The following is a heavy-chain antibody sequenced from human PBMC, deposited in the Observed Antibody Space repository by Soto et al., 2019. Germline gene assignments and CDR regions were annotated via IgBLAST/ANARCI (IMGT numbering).Heavy chain of an antibody. Sequence: GGSLRLSCAASGCTFSSYAMSWVRQAPGKGLEWVSAISGSGGSTYYADSVKGRFTISRDNSKNTLYLQMNSLRAEDTAVYYCAKDPSGRVVGSMDVWGKGTTVTVSS. J-gene: IGHJ6*03. CDR1: GCTFSSYA. D-gene: IGHD2-2*01. CDR2: ISGSGGST. CDR3: AKDPSGRVVGSMDV. V-gene: IGHV3-23*01.